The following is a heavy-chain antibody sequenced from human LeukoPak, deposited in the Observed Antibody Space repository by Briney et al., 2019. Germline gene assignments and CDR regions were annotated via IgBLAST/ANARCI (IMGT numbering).Heavy chain of an antibody. Sequence: GASVKVSCKASGGTFSSYAISWVRQAPGQGLEWMGGIIPIFGTANYAQKFQGRVTITADESTSTAYMELSSLRSEDTAVYYCARGDPAIAAAGRVYFDYWGQGTLVTVSS. D-gene: IGHD6-13*01. J-gene: IGHJ4*02. CDR1: GGTFSSYA. CDR2: IIPIFGTA. V-gene: IGHV1-69*13. CDR3: ARGDPAIAAAGRVYFDY.